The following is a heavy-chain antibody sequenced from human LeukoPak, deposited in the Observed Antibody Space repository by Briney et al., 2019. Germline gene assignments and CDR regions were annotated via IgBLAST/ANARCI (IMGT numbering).Heavy chain of an antibody. CDR3: AKVPDYYGSGRYH. CDR2: ISTSGSTI. V-gene: IGHV3-48*04. D-gene: IGHD3-10*01. Sequence: GGSLRLSCAASGFTFSNYNMNWVRQAPGKGLEWVSYISTSGSTIYYADSVKGRFTISRDNAKNSLYLQMNGLRAEDTAVYYCAKVPDYYGSGRYHWGQGTLVTVSS. J-gene: IGHJ4*02. CDR1: GFTFSNYN.